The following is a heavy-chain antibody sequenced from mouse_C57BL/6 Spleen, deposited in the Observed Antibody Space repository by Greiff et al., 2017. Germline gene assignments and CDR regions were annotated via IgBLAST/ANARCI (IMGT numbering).Heavy chain of an antibody. CDR1: GYAFSSYW. Sequence: VQLQQSGAELVKPGASVKISCKASGYAFSSYWMNWVKQRPGKGLEWIGQIYPGDGDTNYNGKFKGKATLTADKSSSTAYMQLSSLTSEDSAVYFCATGDSNYGYFDVWGTGTTVTVSS. J-gene: IGHJ1*03. CDR2: IYPGDGDT. CDR3: ATGDSNYGYFDV. V-gene: IGHV1-80*01. D-gene: IGHD2-5*01.